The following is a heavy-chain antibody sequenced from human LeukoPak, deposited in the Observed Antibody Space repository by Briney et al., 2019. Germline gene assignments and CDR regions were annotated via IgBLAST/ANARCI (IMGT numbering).Heavy chain of an antibody. CDR2: IKQDGSEN. CDR1: GFTFSSYW. J-gene: IGHJ4*02. Sequence: GGSLRLSCAASGFTFSSYWMSWVRQAPGKGLEWVANIKQDGSENYYVDSVRGRFTISRDNAKNSLYLQMNSLRAEDTAVYYCARVRFGIYGGGSYFDYWGQGTLVTVSS. V-gene: IGHV3-7*01. CDR3: ARVRFGIYGGGSYFDY. D-gene: IGHD3-16*01.